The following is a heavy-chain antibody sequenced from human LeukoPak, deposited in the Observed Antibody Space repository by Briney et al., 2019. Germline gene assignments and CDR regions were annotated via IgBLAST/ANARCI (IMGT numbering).Heavy chain of an antibody. D-gene: IGHD4-17*01. Sequence: GGSLRLSCAASGFTFSSYSINWVRQAPGKGLEWVSSISGSSSYIFYADSVKGRFTISRDNSKNTLYLQMNSLRAEDTAVYYCVGCLAYGDYADYYYYYMDVWGKGTTVTVSS. V-gene: IGHV3-21*04. CDR1: GFTFSSYS. CDR2: ISGSSSYI. J-gene: IGHJ6*03. CDR3: VGCLAYGDYADYYYYYMDV.